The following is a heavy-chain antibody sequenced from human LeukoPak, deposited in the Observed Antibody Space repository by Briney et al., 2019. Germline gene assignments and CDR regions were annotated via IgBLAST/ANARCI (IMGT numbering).Heavy chain of an antibody. V-gene: IGHV4-34*01. CDR1: GGSFSGYY. Sequence: SETLSLTCAVYGGSFSGYYWSWIRQPPGKGLEWIGEINHSGSTNYNPSLKSRVTISVDTSKNQFSLRLSSVTAADTAVYYCARGSSSWYYFDYWGQGTLVTVSS. CDR3: ARGSSSWYYFDY. D-gene: IGHD6-13*01. J-gene: IGHJ4*02. CDR2: INHSGST.